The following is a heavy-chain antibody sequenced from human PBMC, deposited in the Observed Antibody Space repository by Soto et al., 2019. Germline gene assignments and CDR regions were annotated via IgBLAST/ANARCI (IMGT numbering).Heavy chain of an antibody. CDR3: ARPRYYYDSSGYYSDAFDI. V-gene: IGHV5-51*01. Sequence: DSLKISCKGSGYSFTSYWIGWVRQMPGKGLEWMGIIYPGDSDTRYSPSFQGQVTISADKSISTAYLQWSSLKASDTAMYYCARPRYYYDSSGYYSDAFDIWGQGTMVTVSS. D-gene: IGHD3-22*01. CDR2: IYPGDSDT. J-gene: IGHJ3*02. CDR1: GYSFTSYW.